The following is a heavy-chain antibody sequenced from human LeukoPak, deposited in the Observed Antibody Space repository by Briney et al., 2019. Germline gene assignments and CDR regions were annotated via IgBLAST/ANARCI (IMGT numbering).Heavy chain of an antibody. CDR2: VFHSGNT. V-gene: IGHV4-59*01. D-gene: IGHD2-21*01. CDR1: GGSISIYY. Sequence: PSETLSLTCSVSGGSISIYYGFWIRQPPRKGLGWIGSVFHSGNTNYNPSLKSRVTISVDTSKNPFSLKLSSVTAADTAVYYCASSDIVAGTTYYFDYWGQGTLVTVSS. CDR3: ASSDIVAGTTYYFDY. J-gene: IGHJ4*02.